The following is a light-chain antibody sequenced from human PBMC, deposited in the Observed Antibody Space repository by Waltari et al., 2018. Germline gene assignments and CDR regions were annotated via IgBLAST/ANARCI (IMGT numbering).Light chain of an antibody. CDR1: SSAIGDSEY. J-gene: IGLJ3*02. V-gene: IGLV2-11*01. CDR3: CSYTGRKTWV. CDR2: DIY. Sequence: QSALTQPRSVSGSPGQSVTMSCTGTSSAIGDSEYVSWYQQHPGKAPKLIIHDIYRRPSGVPDRFSASKSGNTASLTISGLQADDEADYYCCSYTGRKTWVFGGGTKVTVL.